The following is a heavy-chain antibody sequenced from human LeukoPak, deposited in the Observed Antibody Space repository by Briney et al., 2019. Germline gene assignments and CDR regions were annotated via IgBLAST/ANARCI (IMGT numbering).Heavy chain of an antibody. D-gene: IGHD6-19*01. CDR1: GFTFDDYA. CDR2: ISWNSGII. CDR3: AKDMSSGWPQPAFDY. J-gene: IGHJ4*02. V-gene: IGHV3-9*03. Sequence: PGGSLRLSCAASGFTFDDYAMYWVRQAPGKGLEWVSGISWNSGIIGYADSVKGRFTISRDNAKNSLYLQMNSLRAEDMALYYCAKDMSSGWPQPAFDYWGQGTLVTVSS.